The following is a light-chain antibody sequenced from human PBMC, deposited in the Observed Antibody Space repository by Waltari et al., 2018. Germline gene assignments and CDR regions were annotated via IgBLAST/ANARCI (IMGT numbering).Light chain of an antibody. CDR2: DVS. J-gene: IGLJ3*02. V-gene: IGLV2-14*01. CDR3: SSYTSSSTWV. Sequence: QSALTQPASVSGSPGQSITIPCTGTRSDDGGYNYVSWYQQHPGKAPKVMIYDVSKRPSGVSNRFSGSKSGNTASLTISGLQAEDEADYYCSSYTSSSTWVFGGGTKLTVL. CDR1: RSDDGGYNY.